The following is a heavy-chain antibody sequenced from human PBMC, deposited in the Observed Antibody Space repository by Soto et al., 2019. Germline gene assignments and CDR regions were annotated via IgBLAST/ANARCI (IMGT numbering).Heavy chain of an antibody. V-gene: IGHV4-59*01. D-gene: IGHD3-10*01. J-gene: IGHJ4*02. Sequence: SETLSLTCTVSGGSISSNYWSWIRQPPGKGLEWIGYVYDSGSTNYNPSLKSRVTISVDTSKNQFSLKLNSVTATDTAVYYCARGVAITIIRGVVIPYYFDYWRQRTLVPVSS. CDR2: VYDSGST. CDR3: ARGVAITIIRGVVIPYYFDY. CDR1: GGSISSNY.